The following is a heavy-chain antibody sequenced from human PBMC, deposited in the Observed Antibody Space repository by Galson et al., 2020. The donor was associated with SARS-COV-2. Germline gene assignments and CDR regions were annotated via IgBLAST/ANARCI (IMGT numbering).Heavy chain of an antibody. CDR3: ARMHYGDYGTRAFDI. Sequence: GESLKISCAASGFTVSSNYMSWVRQAPGKGLKWVLVIYSGGNTYYADSVKGRFTISRDNSKNTLYLQMNSLRAEDTAIYYCARMHYGDYGTRAFDIWGQGTMVTVSS. V-gene: IGHV3-66*02. CDR2: IYSGGNT. CDR1: GFTVSSNY. J-gene: IGHJ3*02. D-gene: IGHD4-17*01.